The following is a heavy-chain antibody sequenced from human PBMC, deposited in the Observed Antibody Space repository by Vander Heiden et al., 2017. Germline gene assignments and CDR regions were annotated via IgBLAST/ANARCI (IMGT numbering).Heavy chain of an antibody. J-gene: IGHJ6*02. CDR3: AREGSSSSAEYYYYGMDV. CDR1: GSTFSSHR. CDR2: IWYDGSNK. D-gene: IGHD6-6*01. V-gene: IGHV3-33*01. Sequence: QVQLVDSGGGVVQPGRSLTLSCAAPGSTFSSHRMHWVRQAPGKGLEWVAVIWYDGSNKYYADSVKGRFTISRDNSKNTLYLQMNSLRAEDTAVYYCAREGSSSSAEYYYYGMDVWGQGTTVTVSS.